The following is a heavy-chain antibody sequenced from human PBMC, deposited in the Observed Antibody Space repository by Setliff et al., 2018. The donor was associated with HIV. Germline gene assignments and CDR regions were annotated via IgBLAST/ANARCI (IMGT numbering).Heavy chain of an antibody. D-gene: IGHD6-19*01. CDR3: LLPCTSGWHNWADP. Sequence: GSLRLSCAASGFTFSGAEIHWVRQASGKGLEWVGRIRSKADKYATDYGASAKGRFIISRDDSKKTAYLQMSSLRAEDTAMYYCLLPCTSGWHNWADPWGQGTLVTV. V-gene: IGHV3-73*01. CDR2: IRSKADKYAT. CDR1: GFTFSGAE. J-gene: IGHJ5*02.